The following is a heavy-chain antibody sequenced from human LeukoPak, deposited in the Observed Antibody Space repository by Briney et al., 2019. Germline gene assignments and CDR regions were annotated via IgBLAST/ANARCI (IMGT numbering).Heavy chain of an antibody. CDR2: ISYDGSNK. CDR1: GLTLSFYG. CDR3: AKGTWAAAGTSFDY. Sequence: GGSLRLSCAASGLTLSFYGMHWVRQAPGKGLEWVAVISYDGSNKYYADSVKGRFTISRDNSKNTLYLQMNSLRAEDTAVYYCAKGTWAAAGTSFDYWGQGTLVTVSS. V-gene: IGHV3-30*18. J-gene: IGHJ4*02. D-gene: IGHD6-13*01.